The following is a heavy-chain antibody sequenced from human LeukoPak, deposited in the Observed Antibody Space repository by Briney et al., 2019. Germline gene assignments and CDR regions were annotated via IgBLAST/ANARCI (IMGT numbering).Heavy chain of an antibody. CDR2: ISGSGGST. CDR1: GFTFSSYA. CDR3: AKDSGPSVWGVITVYAFDI. J-gene: IGHJ3*02. D-gene: IGHD3-10*01. Sequence: PGGSLRLSCAASGFTFSSYAMSWVRQAPGKGLEWVSAISGSGGSTYYADSVKGRSTISRDNSKNTLYLQMNSLRAEDTALYYCAKDSGPSVWGVITVYAFDIWGQGTMVTVSS. V-gene: IGHV3-23*01.